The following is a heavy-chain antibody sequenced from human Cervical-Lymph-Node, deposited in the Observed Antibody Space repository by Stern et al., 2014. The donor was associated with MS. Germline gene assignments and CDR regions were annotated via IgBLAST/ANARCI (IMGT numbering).Heavy chain of an antibody. J-gene: IGHJ6*02. Sequence: QVQLVESGAEVKKPGASVKVSCKASGYTFTGYYMHWVRQAPGQGLEWMGWINPKSGETYYAQKFQGWVTMTRDTSISTAYMELGRLRSDDTAVYFCARDGTGVASGWSHNYYSYGMGVWGQGTTVTVSS. V-gene: IGHV1-2*04. CDR1: GYTFTGYY. CDR3: ARDGTGVASGWSHNYYSYGMGV. D-gene: IGHD6-19*01. CDR2: INPKSGET.